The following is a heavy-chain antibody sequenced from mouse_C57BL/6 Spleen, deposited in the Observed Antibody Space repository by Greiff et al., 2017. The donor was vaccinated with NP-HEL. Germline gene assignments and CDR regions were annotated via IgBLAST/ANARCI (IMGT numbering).Heavy chain of an antibody. CDR3: TREELTGSFDN. CDR2: IDPETGGT. D-gene: IGHD4-1*01. Sequence: VKLQESGAELVRPGASVTLSCKASGYTFTDYEMHWVKQTPVHGLEWIGAIDPETGGTAYNQKFKGKAILTADKSSSTAYMELRSLTSEDSAVYYCTREELTGSFDNWGQGTTLTVSS. J-gene: IGHJ2*01. CDR1: GYTFTDYE. V-gene: IGHV1-15*01.